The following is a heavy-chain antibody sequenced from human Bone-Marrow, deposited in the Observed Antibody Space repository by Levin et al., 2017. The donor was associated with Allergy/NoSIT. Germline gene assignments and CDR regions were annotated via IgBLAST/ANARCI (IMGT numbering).Heavy chain of an antibody. CDR1: GFIFSNYY. D-gene: IGHD5-12*01. V-gene: IGHV3-74*01. J-gene: IGHJ4*02. CDR3: VRGKGWLRNEW. Sequence: GGSLRLSCDASGFIFSNYYMHWVRQAPGKGLVWVSHIDIDGSDTKYADAVRGRFTISRDNAKNTLYLQMNSLRGDDTAVYYCVRGKGWLRNEWWGQGTLVTVSS. CDR2: IDIDGSDT.